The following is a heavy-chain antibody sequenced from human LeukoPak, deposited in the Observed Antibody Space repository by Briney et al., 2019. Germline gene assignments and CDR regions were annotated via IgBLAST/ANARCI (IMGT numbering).Heavy chain of an antibody. J-gene: IGHJ4*02. CDR3: AKWGDYDVLTGYYDPDN. V-gene: IGHV3-30-3*02. D-gene: IGHD3-9*01. CDR1: GFTFSSYA. Sequence: PGRSLRLSCAASGFTFSSYAMHWVRQAPGKGLGWVAVISYDGSNKYYADSVKGRFTISRDNSKNTLYLQMNSLRAEDTAVYYCAKWGDYDVLTGYYDPDNWGQGTLVTVSS. CDR2: ISYDGSNK.